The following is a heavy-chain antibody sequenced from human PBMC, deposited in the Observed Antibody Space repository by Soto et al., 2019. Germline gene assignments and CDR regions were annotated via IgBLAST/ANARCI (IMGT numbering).Heavy chain of an antibody. Sequence: EVQLVESGGGLVQPGGSLRLSCAASGFTVSSNYMSWVRQAPGKGLEWVSVIYSGGSTYYADSVKGRFTISRHKSKNTLYLQMNSLRAEDTAVYYCARYSGYDGYYYYYYMDVWGKGTTVTVSS. J-gene: IGHJ6*03. D-gene: IGHD5-12*01. CDR3: ARYSGYDGYYYYYYMDV. CDR2: IYSGGST. CDR1: GFTVSSNY. V-gene: IGHV3-53*04.